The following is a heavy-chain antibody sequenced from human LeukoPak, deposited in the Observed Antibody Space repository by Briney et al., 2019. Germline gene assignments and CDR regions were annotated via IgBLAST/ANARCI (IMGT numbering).Heavy chain of an antibody. D-gene: IGHD2-15*01. V-gene: IGHV1-18*01. J-gene: IGHJ6*03. CDR3: ARAEGVVVAAHIDV. CDR1: VYTFTRDV. CDR2: ISGYNGNT. Sequence: GASVKVSRKASVYTFTRDVIYWVRQAPGQGLEWMGWISGYNGNTKDAQKFQGRVSVTTDTSTSTAYMELRSLRSDDTAVYYCARAEGVVVAAHIDVWGKGTTVIVSS.